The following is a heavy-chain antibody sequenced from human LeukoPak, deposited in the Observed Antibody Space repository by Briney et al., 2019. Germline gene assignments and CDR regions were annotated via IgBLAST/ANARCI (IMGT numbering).Heavy chain of an antibody. J-gene: IGHJ2*01. D-gene: IGHD1-26*01. Sequence: PGRSLRLSCAASGFTFSSCGMHWVRQAPGKGLEWVAVISYEGSNKYYADSVKGRFTISRDNSKNTLYLQMNSLRAEDTAVYFCARDWEDRWYFDLWGRGTLVTVSS. CDR1: GFTFSSCG. CDR3: ARDWEDRWYFDL. V-gene: IGHV3-30*03. CDR2: ISYEGSNK.